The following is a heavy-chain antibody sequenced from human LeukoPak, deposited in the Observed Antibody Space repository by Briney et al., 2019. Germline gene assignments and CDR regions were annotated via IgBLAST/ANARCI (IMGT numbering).Heavy chain of an antibody. J-gene: IGHJ6*03. CDR3: ARAVDAAMGYYYYMDV. D-gene: IGHD5-18*01. Sequence: SETLSLTCTVSGGSISSSSYYWGWIRQPPGKGLEWIGTVYYSGSTYYNPSLSSRVTISVDTSKNQFSLKLSSVTAADTAVYYCARAVDAAMGYYYYMDVWGKGTTVAVSS. CDR2: VYYSGST. V-gene: IGHV4-39*07. CDR1: GGSISSSSYY.